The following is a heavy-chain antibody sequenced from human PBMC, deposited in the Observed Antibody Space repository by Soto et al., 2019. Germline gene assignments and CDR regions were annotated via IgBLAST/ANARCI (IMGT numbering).Heavy chain of an antibody. D-gene: IGHD3-3*01. V-gene: IGHV4-39*01. J-gene: IGHJ4*02. CDR3: VRLQVNTILCY. CDR2: INDSGRT. CDR1: GAPVSSSGHY. Sequence: PSETLSLTCGISGAPVSSSGHYWAWIRQPPGKAPEWIGTINDSGRTYYNPSLVGRVTTSMDMSKNQLSLRLSSVTVADTAMYYCVRLQVNTILCYWGQGTLVTVSS.